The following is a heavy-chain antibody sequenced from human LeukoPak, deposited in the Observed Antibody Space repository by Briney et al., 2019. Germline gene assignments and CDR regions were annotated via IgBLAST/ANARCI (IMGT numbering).Heavy chain of an antibody. D-gene: IGHD6-13*01. CDR1: GGSISSYY. Sequence: SETLSLTCTVSGGSISSYYWSWVRQPAGKGLEWIGRIYTSGSTNYNPSLKSRVTISVDTSKNQFSLKLSSVTAADTAVYYCARATWVAAAGSYYYYYMDVWGKGTTVTVSS. V-gene: IGHV4-4*07. CDR2: IYTSGST. CDR3: ARATWVAAAGSYYYYYMDV. J-gene: IGHJ6*03.